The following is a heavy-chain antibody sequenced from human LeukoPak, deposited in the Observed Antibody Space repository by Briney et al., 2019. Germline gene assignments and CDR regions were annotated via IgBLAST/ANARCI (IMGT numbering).Heavy chain of an antibody. J-gene: IGHJ5*02. CDR2: IKPDGSDT. CDR3: VRGTRLADR. V-gene: IGHV3-7*01. D-gene: IGHD1-7*01. CDR1: DFTFTNSW. Sequence: GGSLRLSCVASDFTFTNSWMSWVRQAPGKGLEWVADIKPDGSDTGYVDSVKGRLTISRDNAKNSLYLQMDSLRVEDTAVYYCVRGTRLADRWGQGTLVTVSP.